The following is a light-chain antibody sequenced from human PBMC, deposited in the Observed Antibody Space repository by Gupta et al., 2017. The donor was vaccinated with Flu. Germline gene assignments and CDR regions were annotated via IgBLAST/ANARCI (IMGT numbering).Light chain of an antibody. CDR2: SNN. V-gene: IGLV1-44*01. CDR3: AAWDDSLNGYV. J-gene: IGLJ1*01. CDR1: SSNIGSNT. Sequence: QSVLTQPPSASGTPGQSVSIPCSGTSSNIGSNTVNWYQQLPGTAPRLLIYSNNQRPSGVPDRFSGSKSGTSASLAISGLHSEDEAEYYCAAWDDSLNGYVYGTATKVAVL.